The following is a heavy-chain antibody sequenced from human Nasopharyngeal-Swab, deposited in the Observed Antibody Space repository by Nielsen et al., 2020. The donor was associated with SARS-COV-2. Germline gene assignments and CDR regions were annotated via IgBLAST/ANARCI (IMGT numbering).Heavy chain of an antibody. CDR3: ARVDSWSSFEDY. CDR1: GFTFSNYW. Sequence: GESQTISCAASGFTFSNYWMHWVRQAPGKGLVWVSRINSDGSSTSYADSVKGRFTISRDNAKNTLYLQMNSLRAEDTAVYYCARVDSWSSFEDYWGQGTLVTVSS. J-gene: IGHJ4*02. V-gene: IGHV3-74*01. D-gene: IGHD6-13*01. CDR2: INSDGSST.